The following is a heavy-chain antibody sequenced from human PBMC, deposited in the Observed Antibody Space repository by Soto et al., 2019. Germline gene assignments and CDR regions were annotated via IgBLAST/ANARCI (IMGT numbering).Heavy chain of an antibody. Sequence: GGSLRLSCAASGFTFSITALSWFRQAPGKGLEWVSTIIGRSGATFYADSVKGRFTISRHNSENTLYLQMNSLRAEDTALYYCASRYCSSTSCDEAFDIWGQGTMVTVSS. V-gene: IGHV3-23*01. J-gene: IGHJ3*02. CDR3: ASRYCSSTSCDEAFDI. CDR1: GFTFSITA. CDR2: IIGRSGAT. D-gene: IGHD2-2*01.